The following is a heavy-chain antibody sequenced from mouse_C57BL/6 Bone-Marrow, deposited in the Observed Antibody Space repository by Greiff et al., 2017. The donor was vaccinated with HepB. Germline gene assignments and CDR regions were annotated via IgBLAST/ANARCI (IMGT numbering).Heavy chain of an antibody. CDR1: GYAFSSYW. Sequence: VQLQQSGAELVKPGASVKISCKASGYAFSSYWMNWVKQRPGKGLEWIGQIYPGDGDTNYNGKFKGKATLTADKSSSTAYMQRSSLTSEDSAVYFCAIPYITTGPYYYAMDYWGQGTSVTVSS. CDR2: IYPGDGDT. V-gene: IGHV1-80*01. CDR3: AIPYITTGPYYYAMDY. D-gene: IGHD1-1*01. J-gene: IGHJ4*01.